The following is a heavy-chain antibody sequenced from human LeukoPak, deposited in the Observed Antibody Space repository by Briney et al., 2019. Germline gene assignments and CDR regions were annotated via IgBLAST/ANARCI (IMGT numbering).Heavy chain of an antibody. Sequence: SETLSLTCTVSAESMRSDWWSWIQQPAGKGLEYIGRIYPSGSTNYNPSLMSRVTMPVDPSKNQFSLKLSSVTAADTAVYYCARAPAATGTDYFDYWGQGTLVTVSS. V-gene: IGHV4-4*07. CDR3: ARAPAATGTDYFDY. CDR1: AESMRSDW. J-gene: IGHJ4*02. CDR2: IYPSGST. D-gene: IGHD6-13*01.